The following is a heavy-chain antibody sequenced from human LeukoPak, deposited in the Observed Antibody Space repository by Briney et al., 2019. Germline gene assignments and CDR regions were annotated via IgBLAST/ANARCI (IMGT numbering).Heavy chain of an antibody. V-gene: IGHV1-2*06. CDR2: INPNNGGT. CDR1: GYTFTGYY. Sequence: ASVKVSCKASGYTFTGYYIHWVRQAPGQGLEWMGRINPNNGGTSYAQKFQGRVTMTRDTSTSTVYMELSSLRSEDTAVYYCAREGLLRSDYYYYGMDVWGQGTTVTVSS. CDR3: AREGLLRSDYYYYGMDV. J-gene: IGHJ6*02.